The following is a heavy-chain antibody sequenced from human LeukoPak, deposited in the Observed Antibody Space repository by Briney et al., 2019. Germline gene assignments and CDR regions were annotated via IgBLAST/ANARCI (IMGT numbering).Heavy chain of an antibody. CDR2: INHSGSA. CDR1: GGSFSGYY. D-gene: IGHD3-10*01. Sequence: SETLSLTCAVYGGSFSGYYWSWIRQPPGKGLEWIGEINHSGSANYNPSLKSRVTISVDTSKNQFSLKLSSVTAADTAVYYCAREGNRYYYGSGSYGPFDYWGQGTLVTVST. J-gene: IGHJ4*02. CDR3: AREGNRYYYGSGSYGPFDY. V-gene: IGHV4-34*01.